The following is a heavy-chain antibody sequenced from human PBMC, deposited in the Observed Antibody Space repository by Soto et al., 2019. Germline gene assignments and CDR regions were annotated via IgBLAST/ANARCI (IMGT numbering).Heavy chain of an antibody. D-gene: IGHD1-1*01. CDR2: ISSGSSYI. Sequence: GGSLRLSCAASGFTFSSYSMNWVRQAPGKGLEWVSSISSGSSYIYYADSVKGRFTISRDNAKNSLYLQMNSLRAEDTAVYSCATGYDWNDGASFDVWGQGTMVTVSS. V-gene: IGHV3-21*01. CDR1: GFTFSSYS. CDR3: ATGYDWNDGASFDV. J-gene: IGHJ3*01.